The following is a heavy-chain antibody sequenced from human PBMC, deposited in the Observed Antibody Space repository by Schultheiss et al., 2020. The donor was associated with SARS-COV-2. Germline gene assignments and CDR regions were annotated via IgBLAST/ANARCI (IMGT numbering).Heavy chain of an antibody. Sequence: TLSLTCSVSGGHIDSSPYYWSWIRQPPGKALEWLARIDWDDDKFYSTSLKTRLTISKDTSKNQVVLTMTNMDPVDTATYYCARDSSGYYSDSFDIWGQGTMVTVSS. D-gene: IGHD3-22*01. J-gene: IGHJ3*02. CDR3: ARDSSGYYSDSFDI. V-gene: IGHV2-70*16. CDR2: IDWDDDK. CDR1: GGHIDSSPYY.